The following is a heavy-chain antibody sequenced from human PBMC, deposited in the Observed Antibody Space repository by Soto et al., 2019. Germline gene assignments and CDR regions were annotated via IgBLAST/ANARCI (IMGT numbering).Heavy chain of an antibody. CDR2: ISYDGSYK. J-gene: IGHJ6*02. CDR3: AKDMFRSGPDLVNYYAMDV. V-gene: IGHV3-30*18. D-gene: IGHD6-25*01. CDR1: GFSFGHYG. Sequence: VQLVESGGGVVQPGRSLRLSCAASGFSFGHYGMQWVRQAPGKGLEWVAIISYDGSYKKYADSVKGRFTVSRDYSKNTVYLEVNRLRAEDTAVYHCAKDMFRSGPDLVNYYAMDVWGQGTTVSVSS.